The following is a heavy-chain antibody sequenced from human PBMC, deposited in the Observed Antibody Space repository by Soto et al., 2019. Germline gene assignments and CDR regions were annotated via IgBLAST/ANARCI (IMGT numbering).Heavy chain of an antibody. CDR3: AICGYGDKLDY. D-gene: IGHD4-17*01. Sequence: SETLSLTCAVSSGSISSSNWWSWVRQPPGKGLEWIGEIYHSGSTNYNPSLKSRVTISVDKSKNQFSLKLSSVTAADTAVYYCAICGYGDKLDYWGQGTLVTVSS. CDR1: SGSISSSNW. CDR2: IYHSGST. V-gene: IGHV4-4*02. J-gene: IGHJ4*02.